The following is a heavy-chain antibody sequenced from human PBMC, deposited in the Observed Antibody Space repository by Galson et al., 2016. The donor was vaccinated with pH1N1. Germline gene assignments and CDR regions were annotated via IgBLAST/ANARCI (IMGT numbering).Heavy chain of an antibody. J-gene: IGHJ2*01. CDR2: MNPNNVNT. CDR3: ARGPVYGYVDI. V-gene: IGHV1-8*01. Sequence: SVKVSCKASGYTLNSYDVNWARKATGQRHEWTGWMNPNNVNTDYTPKFQGRVTLTRTASINTAYIELSSLTSEYTVLCYCARGPVYGYVDIWGLGTPGIVSS. CDR1: GYTLNSYD.